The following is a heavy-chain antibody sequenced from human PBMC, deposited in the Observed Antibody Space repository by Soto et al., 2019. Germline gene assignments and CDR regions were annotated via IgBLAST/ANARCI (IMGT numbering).Heavy chain of an antibody. CDR3: AREDFYDNSGYTPQAGDAFDI. Sequence: GGSLRLSCAASGFTFSSYAMHWVRQAPGKGLEWVAVISYDGRNKDYADSVKGRFTISRDKSKNTMYMQMNSLRPEDTAVYYCAREDFYDNSGYTPQAGDAFDIWGQGTMVTVSS. CDR1: GFTFSSYA. V-gene: IGHV3-30*04. CDR2: ISYDGRNK. J-gene: IGHJ3*02. D-gene: IGHD3-22*01.